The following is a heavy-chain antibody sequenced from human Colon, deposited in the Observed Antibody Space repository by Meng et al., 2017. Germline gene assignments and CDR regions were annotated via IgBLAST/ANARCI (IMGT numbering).Heavy chain of an antibody. D-gene: IGHD5-24*01. CDR1: GGTFRTYA. CDR3: AVQQNGYNSWYDN. V-gene: IGHV1-69*01. J-gene: IGHJ4*02. Sequence: QVHLVQAEAPVKKPGSSVKVSCKASGGTFRTYAITWVRQAPGQGLEWMGEIIPIVGRGNYAQKFQGRVTMTADGSTTTSYMELTSLRSEDTAMYYCAVQQNGYNSWYDNWGQGTLVTVSS. CDR2: IIPIVGRG.